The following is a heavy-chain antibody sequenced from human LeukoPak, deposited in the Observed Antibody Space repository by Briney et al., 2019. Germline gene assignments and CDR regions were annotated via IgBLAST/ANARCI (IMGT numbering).Heavy chain of an antibody. CDR1: GGSISSYY. V-gene: IGHV4-59*01. Sequence: SETLSLTCTVSGGSISSYYWSWIRQPPGKGLEWIGYIYYSGSTTYNPSLKSRVTISVDTSKNQFSLKLSSVTAADTAVYYCARVLRSSSWTYYYYYMDVWGKGTTVTISS. CDR3: ARVLRSSSWTYYYYYMDV. CDR2: IYYSGST. J-gene: IGHJ6*03. D-gene: IGHD6-13*01.